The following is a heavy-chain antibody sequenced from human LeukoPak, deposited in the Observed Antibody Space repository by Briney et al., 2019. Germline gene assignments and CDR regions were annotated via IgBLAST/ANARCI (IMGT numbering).Heavy chain of an antibody. CDR3: AKDVGPISFDY. J-gene: IGHJ4*02. D-gene: IGHD2-15*01. CDR1: GFTFSNYA. Sequence: GGSLRLSCAASGFTFSNYAMSWVRQAPGKGLEWVSTISDTGTNTHYADSVKGRFTISRDNSKNTLYLQMNSLRAEDTAVYYCAKDVGPISFDYWGQGTLVTVSS. V-gene: IGHV3-23*01. CDR2: ISDTGTNT.